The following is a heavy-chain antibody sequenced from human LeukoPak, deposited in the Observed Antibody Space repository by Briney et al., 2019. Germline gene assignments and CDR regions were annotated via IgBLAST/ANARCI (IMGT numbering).Heavy chain of an antibody. CDR1: GFTFSNYN. D-gene: IGHD4-23*01. CDR3: ARGTVGLDY. V-gene: IGHV3-48*02. CDR2: ISDGSSAI. J-gene: IGHJ4*02. Sequence: PGGSLRLSCAASGFTFSNYNLNWVRQAPGKGLEWGSYISDGSSAIYYADSVRGRFTISRDNAKNSLYLQINSLRDEDTAVYYCARGTVGLDYWGQGTLVTVSS.